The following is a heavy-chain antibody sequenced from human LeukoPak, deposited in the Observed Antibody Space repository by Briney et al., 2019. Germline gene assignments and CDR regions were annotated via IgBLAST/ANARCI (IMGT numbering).Heavy chain of an antibody. Sequence: SEXLXXXCAVXGGSFSGYYWXWLRQPPGKGLEXIGEINHSGSTNYNPSLTSRVTISVDTSKNQFSLKLSSVTAADTAVYYCARVKGLIVVVPAQRPNWFDLWGQGTLVTVSS. V-gene: IGHV4-34*01. J-gene: IGHJ5*02. CDR2: INHSGST. CDR1: GGSFSGYY. D-gene: IGHD2-2*01. CDR3: ARVKGLIVVVPAQRPNWFDL.